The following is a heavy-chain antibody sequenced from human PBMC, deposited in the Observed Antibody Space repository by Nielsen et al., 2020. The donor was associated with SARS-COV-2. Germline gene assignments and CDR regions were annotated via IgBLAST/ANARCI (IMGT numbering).Heavy chain of an antibody. Sequence: GGSLKISCAASGFTFDDYAMHWVRQAPGKGLEWVSGISWNSGSIGYADSVRGRFTISRDNAKNSLYLQMNSLHQGPIGLPPGTLLQEHLWG. CDR1: GFTFDDYA. V-gene: IGHV3-9*01. J-gene: IGHJ6*01. CDR3: TLLQEHL. CDR2: ISWNSGSI.